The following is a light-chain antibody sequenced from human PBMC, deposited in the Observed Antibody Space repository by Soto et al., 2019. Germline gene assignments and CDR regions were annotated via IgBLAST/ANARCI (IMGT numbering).Light chain of an antibody. CDR1: QSVSSY. CDR3: QQRSNWPPMYT. V-gene: IGKV3-11*01. J-gene: IGKJ2*01. Sequence: EIVLTQSPATLSLSPGERATLSCRASQSVSSYFAWYQQQPGQAPRLLIYDASNRATGILARFSGSGSGTDFTLTISSLEPEDFAVYYCQQRSNWPPMYTFGQGTKLEIK. CDR2: DAS.